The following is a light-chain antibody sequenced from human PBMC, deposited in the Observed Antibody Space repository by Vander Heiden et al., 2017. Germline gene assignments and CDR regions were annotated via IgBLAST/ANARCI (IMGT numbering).Light chain of an antibody. CDR2: YND. CDR3: TSWDNSLNARV. J-gene: IGLJ3*02. V-gene: IGLV1-44*01. CDR1: GSNIGRNT. Sequence: QSVLAQPPSASGTPGQSVTLSCSGSGSNIGRNTVNWYQQLPGAAPRLLIYYNDQRPSGVPDRLSGSKSGTSASLAISGLQSEDEADYYCTSWDNSLNARVLGGGTKLTVL.